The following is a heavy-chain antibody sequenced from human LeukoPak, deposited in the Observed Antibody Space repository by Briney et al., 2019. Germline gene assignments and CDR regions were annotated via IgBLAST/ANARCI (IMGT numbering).Heavy chain of an antibody. CDR2: ISGSGGST. J-gene: IGHJ5*02. CDR1: GFTFSSYA. V-gene: IGHV3-23*01. CDR3: ARESGIAAALDL. Sequence: AGGSLRLSCAASGFTFSSYAMSWVRQAPGKGLEWVSAISGSGGSTYYADSVKGRFTISRDNAKNTLYLQMNSLRAEDTAVYYCARESGIAAALDLWGQGTLVTVSS. D-gene: IGHD6-13*01.